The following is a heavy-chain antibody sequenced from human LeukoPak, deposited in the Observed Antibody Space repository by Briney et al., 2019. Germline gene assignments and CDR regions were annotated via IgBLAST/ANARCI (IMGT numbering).Heavy chain of an antibody. CDR3: ASGDSSGWSEYYFDY. CDR2: IYLGDSDT. V-gene: IGHV5-51*01. Sequence: GESLKISCKGSGYSFSTYWIGWVRQMPGKGLEWMGIIYLGDSDTRYSPSFQGQVTISADESISTAYLQWSSLKASDTAMYYCASGDSSGWSEYYFDYWGQGTLVTVSS. J-gene: IGHJ4*02. D-gene: IGHD6-19*01. CDR1: GYSFSTYW.